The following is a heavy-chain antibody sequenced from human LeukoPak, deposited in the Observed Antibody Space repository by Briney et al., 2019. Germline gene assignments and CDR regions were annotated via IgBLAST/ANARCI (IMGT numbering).Heavy chain of an antibody. V-gene: IGHV1-58*02. CDR1: GFTFINSA. CDR2: IVVRSGNT. CDR3: GVGYYYGSGTPGMDV. D-gene: IGHD3-10*01. Sequence: SVKVSCKASGFTFINSAMQWVRQARGQRLEWIGWIVVRSGNTNYAQKFQERVTITRDMSTGTAYMNRGSLKSKNPPCNSWGVGYYYGSGTPGMDVWGKGTTVTVSS. J-gene: IGHJ6*03.